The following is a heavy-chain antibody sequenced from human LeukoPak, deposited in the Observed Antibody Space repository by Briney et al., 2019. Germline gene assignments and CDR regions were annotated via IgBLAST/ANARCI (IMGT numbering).Heavy chain of an antibody. CDR2: ISRHGSST. V-gene: IGHV3-64*01. J-gene: IGHJ3*02. D-gene: IGHD4-17*01. Sequence: GGSLRLSCVGSRFTFSSYAMHWVRQAPGKGLEYVSAISRHGSSTYYANSVKGRFIISRDNSKNTLYLQIGSLRAEDMGVYYCARVGDAGVFDMWGQGTLVTVSS. CDR1: RFTFSSYA. CDR3: ARVGDAGVFDM.